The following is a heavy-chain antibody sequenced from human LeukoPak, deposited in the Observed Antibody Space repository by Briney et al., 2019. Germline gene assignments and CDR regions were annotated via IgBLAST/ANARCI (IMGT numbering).Heavy chain of an antibody. Sequence: PSETLSLTRTVSGGSISSYYWSWIRQPPGKGLEWIGYIYYSGSTNYNPSLKSRVTISVDTSKNQFSLKLSSVTAADTAVYYCARDSGSGFDYWGQGTLVTVSS. CDR2: IYYSGST. J-gene: IGHJ4*02. D-gene: IGHD3-10*01. CDR3: ARDSGSGFDY. CDR1: GGSISSYY. V-gene: IGHV4-59*01.